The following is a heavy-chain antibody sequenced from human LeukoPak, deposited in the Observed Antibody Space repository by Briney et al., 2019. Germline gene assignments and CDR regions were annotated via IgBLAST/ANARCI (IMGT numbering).Heavy chain of an antibody. CDR1: GGSISSYY. D-gene: IGHD3-3*01. CDR3: ARGDTIFVVGSWFDP. CDR2: INHSGST. V-gene: IGHV4-34*01. Sequence: SETLSLTCTVSGGSISSYYWSWIRQPPGKGLEWIGEINHSGSTNYNPSLKSRVTISVDTSKNQFSLKLSSVTAADTAVYYCARGDTIFVVGSWFDPWGQGTLVTVSS. J-gene: IGHJ5*02.